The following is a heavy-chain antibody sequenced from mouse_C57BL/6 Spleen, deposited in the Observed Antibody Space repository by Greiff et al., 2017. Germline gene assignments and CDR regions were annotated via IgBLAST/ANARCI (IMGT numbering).Heavy chain of an antibody. CDR1: GYTFTSYW. CDR2: IDPSDSYT. CDR3: AIYYDYSFAY. V-gene: IGHV1-69*01. Sequence: VQLQQPGAELVMPGASVKLSCKASGYTFTSYWMHWVKQRPGQGLEWIGEIDPSDSYTNYNQKFKGKSTLTVDKSSSTAYMQLSSLTSEDSAVYYCAIYYDYSFAYWGQGTLVTVSA. J-gene: IGHJ3*01. D-gene: IGHD2-4*01.